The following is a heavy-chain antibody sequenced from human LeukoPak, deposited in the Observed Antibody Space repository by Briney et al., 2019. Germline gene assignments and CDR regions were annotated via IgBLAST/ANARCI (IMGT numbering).Heavy chain of an antibody. CDR1: GXTVTSNS. D-gene: IGHD5-18*01. V-gene: IGHV3-66*01. J-gene: IGHJ4*02. Sequence: GGSLRLSCAASGXTVTSNSMNWVRQAPGKGLEWVSVISTGDEIHYAESVKGRFTISRDNAKNTLYLQMNSLRVEDTAVYYRARVGYSYGFDNWGQGTLVTVSS. CDR3: ARVGYSYGFDN. CDR2: ISTGDEI.